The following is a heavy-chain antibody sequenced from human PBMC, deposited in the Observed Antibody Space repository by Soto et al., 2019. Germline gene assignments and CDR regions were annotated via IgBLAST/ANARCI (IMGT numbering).Heavy chain of an antibody. CDR3: TPEASSGWAYYFDY. D-gene: IGHD6-19*01. CDR2: IRSKANSYAT. CDR1: GFTFGGSA. J-gene: IGHJ4*02. V-gene: IGHV3-73*01. Sequence: TGGSLRLSCAASGFTFGGSAMHWVRQASGKGLEWVGRIRSKANSYATAYAASVKGRFTISRDDSKNTAYLQMNSLKTEDTAVYYCTPEASSGWAYYFDYWGQGTLVTVSS.